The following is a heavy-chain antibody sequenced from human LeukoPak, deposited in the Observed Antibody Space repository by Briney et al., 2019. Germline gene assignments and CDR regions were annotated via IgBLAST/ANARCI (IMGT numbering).Heavy chain of an antibody. V-gene: IGHV1-18*01. D-gene: IGHD5-18*01. Sequence: ASVKVSCKAFNYTFSGYGISWVRQAPGQGLEWMGWISGYNGDTKFAQKFQDRVTMATDTSTSTAYMELKSLRSDDTAVYYCAREDRRYKYGQIIRWFDPWGQGTLVTVSS. CDR3: AREDRRYKYGQIIRWFDP. J-gene: IGHJ5*02. CDR2: ISGYNGDT. CDR1: NYTFSGYG.